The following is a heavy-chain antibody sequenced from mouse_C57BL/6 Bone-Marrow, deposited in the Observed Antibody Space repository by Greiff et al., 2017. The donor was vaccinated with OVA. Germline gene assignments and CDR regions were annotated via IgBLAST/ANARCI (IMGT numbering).Heavy chain of an antibody. J-gene: IGHJ1*03. D-gene: IGHD1-1*01. CDR1: GYTFTSYW. CDR3: ASPSYYGSSYGYFDV. V-gene: IGHV1-55*01. Sequence: QVQLQQPGAELVKPGASVKMSCKASGYTFTSYWITWVKQRPGQGLEWIGDIYPGSGSTNYNEKLKSKATLTVDTSSSTAYMQLSSLTSEDSAVYYCASPSYYGSSYGYFDVWGTGTTVTVSS. CDR2: IYPGSGST.